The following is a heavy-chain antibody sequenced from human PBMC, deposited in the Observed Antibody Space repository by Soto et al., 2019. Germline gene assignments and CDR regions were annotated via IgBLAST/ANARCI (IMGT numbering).Heavy chain of an antibody. CDR3: ARALPGSSYAFDI. Sequence: WGSLRLSCAASGFTFSSYSMNWVRQAPGKGLECVSSISSSSSYIYYADSVKGRFTISRDNAKNSLYLQMNSLRAEDTAVYYCARALPGSSYAFDIWGQGTMVTVSS. D-gene: IGHD6-13*01. J-gene: IGHJ3*02. V-gene: IGHV3-21*01. CDR1: GFTFSSYS. CDR2: ISSSSSYI.